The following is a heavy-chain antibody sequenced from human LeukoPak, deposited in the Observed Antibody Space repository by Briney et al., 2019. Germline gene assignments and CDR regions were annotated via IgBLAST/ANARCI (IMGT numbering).Heavy chain of an antibody. V-gene: IGHV4-38-2*01. J-gene: IGHJ4*02. Sequence: SETLSLTCAVSGYPISSGYYWGWIRQPPGKGLEWIGSIYHSGSTYYNPSLKSRVTISVDTSKNQFSLKLSSVTAADTAVYYCARHNLAAAGLYYFDYWGQGTLVTVSS. D-gene: IGHD6-13*01. CDR2: IYHSGST. CDR1: GYPISSGYY. CDR3: ARHNLAAAGLYYFDY.